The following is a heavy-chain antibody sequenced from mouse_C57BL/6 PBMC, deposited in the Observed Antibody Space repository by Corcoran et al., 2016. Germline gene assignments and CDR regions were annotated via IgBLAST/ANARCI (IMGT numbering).Heavy chain of an antibody. CDR2: ISYDGSN. J-gene: IGHJ2*01. Sequence: DVQLQESGPGLVKPSQSLSLTCSVTGYSITSGYYWNWIRQFPGNKLEWMGYISYDGSNNYNPSLKNRISITRDTSKNQFFLKLNSVTTEDTATYYCARDELPFDYWGQGTTLTVSS. CDR1: GYSITSGYY. V-gene: IGHV3-6*01. CDR3: ARDELPFDY.